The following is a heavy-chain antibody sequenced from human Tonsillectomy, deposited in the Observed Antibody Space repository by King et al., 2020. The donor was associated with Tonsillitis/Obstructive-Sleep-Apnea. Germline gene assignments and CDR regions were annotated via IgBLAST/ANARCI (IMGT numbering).Heavy chain of an antibody. J-gene: IGHJ4*02. Sequence: QLQESGPGLVKPSETLSLTCTVSGGSISSSYWSWIRQPPGKGLEWSGYIYYSGSSSYNPSLKSRVTMSVDTSKNQFSLTLSSVTAAYTAVSYCARSWFHSSCSSSYFAYCGQGTLVTFSS. CDR3: ARSWFHSSCSSSYFAY. CDR1: GGSISSSY. D-gene: IGHD6-6*01. CDR2: IYYSGSS. V-gene: IGHV4-59*08.